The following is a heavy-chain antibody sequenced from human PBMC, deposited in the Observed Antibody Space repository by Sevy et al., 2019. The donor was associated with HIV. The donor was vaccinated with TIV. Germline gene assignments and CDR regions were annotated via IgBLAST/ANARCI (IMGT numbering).Heavy chain of an antibody. CDR3: ARDKNAYYYGLDV. CDR2: FYTGSKT. J-gene: IGHJ6*02. CDR1: GFPVSSSY. Sequence: GGSLRLSCAVSGFPVSSSYMNWVRQAPGKGLEWVSVFYTGSKTDYADSVKGRFTMSRDNSKNTLYLQMNGLRAEGTAVYYCARDKNAYYYGLDVWGQGTTVTVSS. V-gene: IGHV3-53*01.